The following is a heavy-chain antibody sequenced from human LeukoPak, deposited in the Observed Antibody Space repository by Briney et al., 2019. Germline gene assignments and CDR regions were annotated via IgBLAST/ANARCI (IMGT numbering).Heavy chain of an antibody. CDR3: AKGVRIAAAGTLFDY. CDR1: GFTFSSYG. Sequence: GGSLRLSCAASGFTFSSYGMHWVRQAPGKGLEWVAVISYDGSNKYYADSVKGRFTISRDNSKNTLYLQMNSLRVEDTAVYYCAKGVRIAAAGTLFDYWGQGTLVTVSS. CDR2: ISYDGSNK. J-gene: IGHJ4*02. V-gene: IGHV3-30*18. D-gene: IGHD6-13*01.